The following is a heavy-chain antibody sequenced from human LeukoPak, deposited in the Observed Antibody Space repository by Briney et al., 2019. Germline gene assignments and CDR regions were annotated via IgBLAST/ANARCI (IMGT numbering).Heavy chain of an antibody. Sequence: GASVKVSCKASGYTFTNYGIHWVRQAPGQGLEWMGWISVYNDNTKYAQKFQGRVTMTTDTSTSTAYMEVRSLRSDDTAVYYCARGPDYGGNSGATAIDYWGQGTLVTVSS. CDR1: GYTFTNYG. CDR3: ARGPDYGGNSGATAIDY. V-gene: IGHV1-18*01. J-gene: IGHJ4*02. D-gene: IGHD4-23*01. CDR2: ISVYNDNT.